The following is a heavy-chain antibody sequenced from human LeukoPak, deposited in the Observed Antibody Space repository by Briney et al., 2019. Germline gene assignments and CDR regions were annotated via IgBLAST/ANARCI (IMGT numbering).Heavy chain of an antibody. J-gene: IGHJ6*02. D-gene: IGHD2-21*02. V-gene: IGHV4-34*01. CDR1: GGSFSGYY. CDR3: ARGPGVTVGYYYYGMDV. Sequence: SETLSLTCAVYGGSFSGYYWSWIRQPPGKGLEWIGEINHSGSTNYNPSLKSRVTISVDTSKNQFSLKLSSVTAADTAVYYCARGPGVTVGYYYYGMDVWGQGTTGTVSS. CDR2: INHSGST.